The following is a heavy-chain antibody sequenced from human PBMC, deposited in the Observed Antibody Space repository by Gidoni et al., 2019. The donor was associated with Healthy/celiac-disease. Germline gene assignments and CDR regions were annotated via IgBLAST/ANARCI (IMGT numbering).Heavy chain of an antibody. CDR3: ARDQYIWRSSGYYYYYYGMDV. Sequence: QLQLVQSGAEVKKPGASVKVSCKASGYTFTSYGISWVRQAPGQGLEWMGWNSAYNGNTKYAQKLQGRGTITTDTSTSTAYMELRSLRSDDTAVYYCARDQYIWRSSGYYYYYYGMDVWGQGTTVTVSS. J-gene: IGHJ6*02. D-gene: IGHD3-22*01. V-gene: IGHV1-18*01. CDR1: GYTFTSYG. CDR2: NSAYNGNT.